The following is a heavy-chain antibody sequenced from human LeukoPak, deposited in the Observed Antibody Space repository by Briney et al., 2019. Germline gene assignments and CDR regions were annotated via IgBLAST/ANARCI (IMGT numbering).Heavy chain of an antibody. CDR2: IWYDGSNK. J-gene: IGHJ5*02. CDR3: ARDSEQRFDP. CDR1: GFTFSSYA. D-gene: IGHD6-13*01. Sequence: GGSLRLSCAASGFTFSSYAMTWVRQAPGKGLEWVAVIWYDGSNKYYADSVKGRFTISRDNSKNTLYLQMNSLRAEDTAVYYCARDSEQRFDPWGQGTLVTVSS. V-gene: IGHV3-33*08.